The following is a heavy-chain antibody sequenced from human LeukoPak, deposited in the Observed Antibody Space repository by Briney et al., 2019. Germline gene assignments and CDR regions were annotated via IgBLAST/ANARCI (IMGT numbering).Heavy chain of an antibody. CDR1: GFTFSSYW. CDR3: AREGGLENKYYYYYYMDV. Sequence: PGGSLRLSCAASGFTFSSYWMSWVRRAPGKGLEWVANIKQDGSEKYYVDSVKGRFTFSRDNAKNSLYLRMNSLRAEDTAVYYCAREGGLENKYYYYYYMDVWGKGTTVTVSS. CDR2: IKQDGSEK. J-gene: IGHJ6*03. V-gene: IGHV3-7*01. D-gene: IGHD2/OR15-2a*01.